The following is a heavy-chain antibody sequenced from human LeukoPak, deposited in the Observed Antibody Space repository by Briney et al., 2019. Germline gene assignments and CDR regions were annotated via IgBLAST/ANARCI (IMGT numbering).Heavy chain of an antibody. Sequence: PGGSLRLSCAASGFSFSKYAMSWVRQAPGKGLAWVSAISGSGGGTDYADSVKGRFTISRDNSKNTLYLQMNSLRAEDTAVYYCAKAPHTRYWWGWFDPWGQGTLVTVSS. V-gene: IGHV3-23*01. CDR1: GFSFSKYA. CDR2: ISGSGGGT. CDR3: AKAPHTRYWWGWFDP. D-gene: IGHD2-8*02. J-gene: IGHJ5*02.